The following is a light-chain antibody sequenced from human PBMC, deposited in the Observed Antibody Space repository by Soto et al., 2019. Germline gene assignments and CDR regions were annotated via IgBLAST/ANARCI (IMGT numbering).Light chain of an antibody. J-gene: IGKJ4*01. CDR1: QSISSW. Sequence: DIQMTQSPSTLSASVGDRVTITCRASQSISSWLAWYQQKPGKAPKLLIYKSSSLESGVPPRFIGSGSGTEFTLTISSLQPDDFATDYCQQYNSYSLTFGGGTKVEIK. CDR3: QQYNSYSLT. CDR2: KSS. V-gene: IGKV1-5*03.